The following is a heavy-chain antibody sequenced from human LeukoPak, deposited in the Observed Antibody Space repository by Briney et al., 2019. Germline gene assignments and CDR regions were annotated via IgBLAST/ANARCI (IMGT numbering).Heavy chain of an antibody. J-gene: IGHJ6*03. CDR3: ARGEFYYYYYYMDV. CDR1: GGSFSGYY. Sequence: SETLSLTCAVYGGSFSGYYWSWIRQPPGKGLEWIGEINHSGSTNYNPSLKSRVTISVDTSKNQFSLKLSSVTAADTAVYYCARGEFYYYYYYMDVWGKGTTVTVSS. CDR2: INHSGST. D-gene: IGHD3-10*01. V-gene: IGHV4-34*01.